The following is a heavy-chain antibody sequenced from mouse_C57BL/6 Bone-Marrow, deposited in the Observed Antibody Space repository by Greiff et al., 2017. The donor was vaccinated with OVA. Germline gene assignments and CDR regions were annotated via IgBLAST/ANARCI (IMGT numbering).Heavy chain of an antibody. V-gene: IGHV5-15*01. Sequence: EVNVVESGGGLVQPGGSLKLSCAASGFTFSDYGMAWVRQAPRKGPEWVAFISNLAYSIYYADTVTGRFTISRENAKNTLYLEMSSLRSEDTAMYYCARRGTTVVDPYWYFDVWGTGTTVTVSS. CDR3: ARRGTTVVDPYWYFDV. CDR1: GFTFSDYG. CDR2: ISNLAYSI. D-gene: IGHD1-1*01. J-gene: IGHJ1*03.